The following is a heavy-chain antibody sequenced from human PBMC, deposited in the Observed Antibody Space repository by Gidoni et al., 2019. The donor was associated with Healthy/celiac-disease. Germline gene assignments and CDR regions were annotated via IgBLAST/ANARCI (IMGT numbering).Heavy chain of an antibody. J-gene: IGHJ4*02. Sequence: EVKLVESGGGLVQPGGSLRLSCAASGFTFSSYDMHWVRQAPGKGLEWVSAIGTAGDTYYPGSVKGRFTISRENAKNSWYLQMNSLRAGDTAVYYCARGVWYGGSYYFDYWGQGTLVTVSS. CDR3: ARGVWYGGSYYFDY. CDR2: IGTAGDT. CDR1: GFTFSSYD. V-gene: IGHV3-13*01. D-gene: IGHD2-8*01.